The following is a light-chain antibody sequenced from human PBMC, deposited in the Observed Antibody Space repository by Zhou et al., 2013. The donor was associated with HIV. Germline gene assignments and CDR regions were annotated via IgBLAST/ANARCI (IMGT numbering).Light chain of an antibody. CDR1: QSVSSN. J-gene: IGKJ5*01. CDR2: GAS. CDR3: QQLNSYST. V-gene: IGKV3-15*01. Sequence: EIVMTQSPGTLSVSPGERATLSCRASQSVSSNLAWYQQKPGQAPRVLIYGASTRATGIPARFSGSGSGTEFTLTISSLQPEDFATYYCQQLNSYSTFGQGTRLEIK.